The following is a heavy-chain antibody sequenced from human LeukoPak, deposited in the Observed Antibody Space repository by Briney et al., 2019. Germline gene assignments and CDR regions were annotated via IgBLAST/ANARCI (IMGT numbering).Heavy chain of an antibody. CDR1: GCSISSGGYY. CDR2: IYCGGST. J-gene: IGHJ4*02. Sequence: SQTLSLTCAVSGCSISSGGYYWIWIGQRPGKGLEWVGYIYCGGSTYYTPTLKSRVTPSVDTFTNPFYMKLSSVTAADTGVYYCARVVHSDSSGYYYDPSDYYWGQGNPVTVSS. D-gene: IGHD3-22*01. V-gene: IGHV4-31*11. CDR3: ARVVHSDSSGYYYDPSDYY.